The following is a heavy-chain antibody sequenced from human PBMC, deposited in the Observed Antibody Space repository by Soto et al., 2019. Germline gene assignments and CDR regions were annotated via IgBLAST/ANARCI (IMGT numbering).Heavy chain of an antibody. CDR3: VRDGNCLTTSCYVNWFDP. D-gene: IGHD2-2*01. V-gene: IGHV3-74*01. Sequence: EVQLVESGGGLVQPGGSLRLSCAASGFTFSTYWMHWIRQVPGKGLEWVSRINSDASHTYYADSVKGRFTISRDNAKNTLHLEMNSLRAADTAVYYCVRDGNCLTTSCYVNWFDPWGQGNLVTVSS. J-gene: IGHJ5*02. CDR1: GFTFSTYW. CDR2: INSDASHT.